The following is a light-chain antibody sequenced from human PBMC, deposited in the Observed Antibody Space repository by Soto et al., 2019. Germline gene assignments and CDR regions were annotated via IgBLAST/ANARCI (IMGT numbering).Light chain of an antibody. Sequence: EIVLTQSPGTLSLSPGERATLFCRASESVSSNYLACYHQRPGQAPRLLIYGASSRATGIPDRFGGSGSGTDCTLTISGLETEEVAVYYCQQYGTSRTFGQGTKVEIK. J-gene: IGKJ1*01. CDR1: ESVSSNY. V-gene: IGKV3-20*01. CDR3: QQYGTSRT. CDR2: GAS.